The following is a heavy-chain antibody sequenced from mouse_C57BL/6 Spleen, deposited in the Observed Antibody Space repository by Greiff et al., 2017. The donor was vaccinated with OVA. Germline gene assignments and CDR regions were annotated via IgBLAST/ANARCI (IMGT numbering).Heavy chain of an antibody. CDR3: ARAYYGSSHYYAMDY. D-gene: IGHD1-1*01. Sequence: QVQLQQPGAELVMPGASVKLSCKASGYTFTSYWMHWVKQRPGQGLEWIGEIDPSDSYTNYTQKFKGKSTLTVDKSSSTAYMQLSSLTSEDSAVYDCARAYYGSSHYYAMDYWGQGTSVTVSS. CDR1: GYTFTSYW. CDR2: IDPSDSYT. J-gene: IGHJ4*01. V-gene: IGHV1-69*01.